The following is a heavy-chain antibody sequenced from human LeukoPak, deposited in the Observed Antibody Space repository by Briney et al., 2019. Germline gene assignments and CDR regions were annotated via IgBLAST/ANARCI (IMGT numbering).Heavy chain of an antibody. CDR2: IRYDGSKK. Sequence: GGSLRLSCAASAFTFSSYGMHWVRQAPGKGLEWVAFIRYDGSKKFYADSVKGRFTISRDISKNTLYLQMNSLRAEDTAVYYCARVGRGYKYYYYYYYMDVWGKGTTVTVSS. CDR3: ARVGRGYKYYYYYYYMDV. D-gene: IGHD5-18*01. V-gene: IGHV3-30*02. J-gene: IGHJ6*03. CDR1: AFTFSSYG.